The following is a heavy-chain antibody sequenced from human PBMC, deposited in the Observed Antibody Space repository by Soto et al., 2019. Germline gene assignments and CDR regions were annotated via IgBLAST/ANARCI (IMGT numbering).Heavy chain of an antibody. CDR1: GYTFANYG. V-gene: IGHV1-18*04. CDR3: ARDLKYFRINGNWFDS. J-gene: IGHJ5*01. Sequence: QGQLMQSGTEVKKPGASVKVSCKASGYTFANYGISWVRQAPGQGLEWMGWISGNNGATNYAPNIPCRVTMHIDPPTDTAYMDLRSLRSDDTAVYFCARDLKYFRINGNWFDSWGQGTLVTVSS. D-gene: IGHD2-2*01. CDR2: ISGNNGAT.